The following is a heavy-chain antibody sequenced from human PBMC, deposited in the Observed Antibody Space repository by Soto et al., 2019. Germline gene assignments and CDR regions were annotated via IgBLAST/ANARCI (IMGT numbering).Heavy chain of an antibody. CDR3: ARHGAVAGTSGLPRY. D-gene: IGHD6-19*01. Sequence: QVQLQESGPGLVKPSETLSLTCTVSGGSISSYYWSWIRQPPGKGLEWIGYIYYSGSTNYNPSLKSRVTIPVDTSKNQFSLKLSSVTAADTAVYYCARHGAVAGTSGLPRYWGQGTLVTVSS. CDR2: IYYSGST. CDR1: GGSISSYY. V-gene: IGHV4-59*08. J-gene: IGHJ4*02.